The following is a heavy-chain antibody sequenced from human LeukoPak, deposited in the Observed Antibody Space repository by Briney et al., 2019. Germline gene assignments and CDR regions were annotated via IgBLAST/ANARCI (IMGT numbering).Heavy chain of an antibody. V-gene: IGHV3-23*01. D-gene: IGHD6-19*01. CDR3: AKDISPFFAAVAGGEDY. J-gene: IGHJ4*02. CDR2: ISGSGGST. CDR1: GFTFSSYA. Sequence: PGGSLRLSCAASGFTFSSYAMSWVRQAPGKGLEWVSAISGSGGSTYYADSVKGRFTISRDNSKNTLYLQMNSLRAEDTAVYYCAKDISPFFAAVAGGEDYWGQGTLVTVSS.